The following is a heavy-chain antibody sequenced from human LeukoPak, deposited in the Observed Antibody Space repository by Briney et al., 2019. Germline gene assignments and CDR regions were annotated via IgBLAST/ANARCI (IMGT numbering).Heavy chain of an antibody. Sequence: PGGSLRLSCAASGFIFSSYAMSWVRQAPGKGLVWVSRMNSDGSTTSYADSVKGRFTISRDNAKNTLYLQMNSLRAEDTAVYYCARVFVYDSLSDLDYWGQGTLVTVSS. CDR2: MNSDGSTT. CDR3: ARVFVYDSLSDLDY. CDR1: GFIFSSYA. D-gene: IGHD5/OR15-5a*01. J-gene: IGHJ4*02. V-gene: IGHV3-74*01.